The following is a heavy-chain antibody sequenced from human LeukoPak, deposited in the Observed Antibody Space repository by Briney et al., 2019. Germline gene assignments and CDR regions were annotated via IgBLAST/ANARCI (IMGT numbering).Heavy chain of an antibody. CDR3: ARGSYSNYGSWFDP. CDR1: GGSISSGGYY. CDR2: IYYSGST. V-gene: IGHV4-31*03. J-gene: IGHJ5*02. Sequence: SETLSLTCTVSGGSISSGGYYWSWIRQHPGKGLEWIGYIYYSGSTYYNPSLKSRVTISVDTSKNQYSLKLSSVTAADTAVYYCARGSYSNYGSWFDPWGQGTLVTVSS. D-gene: IGHD4-11*01.